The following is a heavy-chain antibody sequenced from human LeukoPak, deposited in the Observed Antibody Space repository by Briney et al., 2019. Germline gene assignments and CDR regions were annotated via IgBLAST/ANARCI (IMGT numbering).Heavy chain of an antibody. Sequence: SETLSLTCTVSGGSISSGDYYWSWIRQPPGKGLEWIGYIYYSGSTNYNPSLKSRVTISVDTSKNQFSLKLSSVTAADTAVYYCARGGIIRGPPTPYYYYYGMDVWGQGTTVTVSS. V-gene: IGHV4-61*08. J-gene: IGHJ6*02. CDR3: ARGGIIRGPPTPYYYYYGMDV. CDR1: GGSISSGDYY. CDR2: IYYSGST. D-gene: IGHD3-10*01.